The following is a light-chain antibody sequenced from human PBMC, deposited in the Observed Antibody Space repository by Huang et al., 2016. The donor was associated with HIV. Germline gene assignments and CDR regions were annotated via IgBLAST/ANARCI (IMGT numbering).Light chain of an antibody. CDR1: QGISNS. J-gene: IGKJ4*01. CDR3: QQFSSYSPLT. V-gene: IGKV1-9*01. Sequence: IQLTQSPSSRSASVGDRVTITCRASQGISNSLVWYQQKPGRAPKLLIYAASTLQSGVTSRFSGSGYGTDFTLTISSLQPEDSATYYCQQFSSYSPLTFGGGTKVEIK. CDR2: AAS.